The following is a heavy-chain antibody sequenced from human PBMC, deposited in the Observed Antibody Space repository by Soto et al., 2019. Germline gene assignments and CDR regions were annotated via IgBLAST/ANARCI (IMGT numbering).Heavy chain of an antibody. CDR2: INSDGSST. CDR3: AREDWGYYYGMDV. CDR1: GFTFSSYW. J-gene: IGHJ6*02. D-gene: IGHD7-27*01. V-gene: IGHV3-74*01. Sequence: EVQLVESGGGLVQPGGSLRLSCAASGFTFSSYWMHWVRQAPGKGLVWVSRINSDGSSTSYADSVKGRFTISRDNAKNKLYLQMNSLRAEDTAVYYFAREDWGYYYGMDVWGQVTTVTVSS.